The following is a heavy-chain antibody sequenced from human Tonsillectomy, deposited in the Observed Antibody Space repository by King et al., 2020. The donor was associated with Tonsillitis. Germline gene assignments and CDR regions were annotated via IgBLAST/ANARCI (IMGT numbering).Heavy chain of an antibody. CDR3: ARGISGFGLDY. CDR2: IYSGGRT. V-gene: IGHV3-66*01. Sequence: QLVQSGGGLVQPGGSLRLSCAASGFTVSNSYLTWVRQAPGKGLEWVSVIYSGGRTFDADSVKGRFTISRDSSKNTLYLQMNSLTAEDTAVYYCARGISGFGLDYWGQGPWSPSPQ. D-gene: IGHD3-10*01. CDR1: GFTVSNSY. J-gene: IGHJ4*02.